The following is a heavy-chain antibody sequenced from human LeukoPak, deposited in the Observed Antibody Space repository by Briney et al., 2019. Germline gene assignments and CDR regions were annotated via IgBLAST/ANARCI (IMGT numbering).Heavy chain of an antibody. J-gene: IGHJ4*02. CDR3: ARSGYSGYDFYY. CDR1: VYTFTSYY. D-gene: IGHD5-12*01. V-gene: IGHV1-46*03. Sequence: ASVKVSCKASVYTFTSYYMHWVRQAPGQGLEWMGIINPSGGSTSYAQKFQGRVTMTRDTSTSTVYMELSSLRSEDTAVYYCARSGYSGYDFYYWGQGTLVTVSS. CDR2: INPSGGST.